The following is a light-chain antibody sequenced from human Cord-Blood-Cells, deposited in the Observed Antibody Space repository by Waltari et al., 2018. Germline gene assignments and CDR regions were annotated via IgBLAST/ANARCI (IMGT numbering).Light chain of an antibody. CDR2: GKT. J-gene: IGLJ3*02. Sequence: SSELTQDHAVSVALGQTVRITCPGDSLRSYYASCYQQKPGQAPVLVIYGKTNRPSGIPDRFSGSTSGNTASLTITGAQAEDEADYYCNSRDSSGNHLVFGGGTKLTVL. CDR1: SLRSYY. CDR3: NSRDSSGNHLV. V-gene: IGLV3-19*01.